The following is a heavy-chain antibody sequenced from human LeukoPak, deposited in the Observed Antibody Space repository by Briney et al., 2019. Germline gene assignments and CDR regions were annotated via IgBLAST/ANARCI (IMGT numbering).Heavy chain of an antibody. CDR1: GITFSGYA. CDR3: ARNLDDPFDI. V-gene: IGHV3-23*01. CDR2: ISGSGDST. J-gene: IGHJ3*02. Sequence: GGSLRLSCAASGITFSGYAMSWVRQAPGKGLEWVSGISGSGDSTYFADSVKGRFTISRDNSKNTLYMQMNTLRVEDTAVYYCARNLDDPFDIWGQGTMVTVSS.